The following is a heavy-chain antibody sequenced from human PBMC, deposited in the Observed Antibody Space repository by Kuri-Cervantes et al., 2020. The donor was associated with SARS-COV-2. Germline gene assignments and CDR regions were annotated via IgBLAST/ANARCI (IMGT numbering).Heavy chain of an antibody. D-gene: IGHD2-2*01. Sequence: SVKISCKASGGTFSSYAISWVRQAPGHGLEWRGTIIPILGTANYAQKFQGSVSITADKSTSTAYMVLSSLRSEDTAVYYCARDLVVAAASGTDYWGQGTLVTVSS. CDR3: ARDLVVAAASGTDY. CDR2: IIPILGTA. V-gene: IGHV1-69*04. CDR1: GGTFSSYA. J-gene: IGHJ4*02.